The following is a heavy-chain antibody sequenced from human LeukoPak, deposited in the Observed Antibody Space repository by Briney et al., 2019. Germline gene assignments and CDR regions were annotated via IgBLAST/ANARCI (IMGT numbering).Heavy chain of an antibody. Sequence: PSETLSLTCTVSGGSISSSYYYWGWIRQPPGKGLEWIGSIYYSGSTYYNPSLKSRITISVDTSKNQFSLKLSSVTAADTAVYYCARVTAAAGTSYYFDYWGQGTLVTVSS. CDR3: ARVTAAAGTSYYFDY. CDR2: IYYSGST. D-gene: IGHD6-13*01. V-gene: IGHV4-39*07. CDR1: GGSISSSYYY. J-gene: IGHJ4*02.